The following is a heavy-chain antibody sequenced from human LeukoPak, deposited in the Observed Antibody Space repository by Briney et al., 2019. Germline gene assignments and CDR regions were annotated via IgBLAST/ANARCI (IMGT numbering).Heavy chain of an antibody. Sequence: SETLSLTYAVSGGSVSSDNWWSWVRQPPGKGLEWTGEIHHSGNTNYSPSLKSRVTISLDKSRDQFSLKLNSVTAADTAVYYCAKAGVWLPAVWGQGTLVTVSS. V-gene: IGHV4-4*02. J-gene: IGHJ4*02. CDR3: AKAGVWLPAV. CDR1: GGSVSSDNW. D-gene: IGHD3-9*01. CDR2: IHHSGNT.